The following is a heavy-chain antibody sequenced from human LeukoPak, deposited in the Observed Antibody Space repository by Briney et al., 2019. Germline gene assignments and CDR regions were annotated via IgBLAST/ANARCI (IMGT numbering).Heavy chain of an antibody. J-gene: IGHJ4*02. CDR3: AKDRTAAAEAFDY. CDR1: GFTFDDYA. CDR2: ISWNSGSI. D-gene: IGHD6-13*01. V-gene: IGHV3-9*01. Sequence: PGKSLRLSCAASGFTFDDYAMHWVRQAPGKGLEWVSGISWNSGSIGYADSVKGRFTISRDNVKNSLYLQMNSLRAEDTASYYCAKDRTAAAEAFDYWGQGTLVTVSS.